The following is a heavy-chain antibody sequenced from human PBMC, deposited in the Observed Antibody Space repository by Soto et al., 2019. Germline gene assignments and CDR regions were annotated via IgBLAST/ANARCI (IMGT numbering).Heavy chain of an antibody. CDR3: AREMGACSDSSCYPGPYDS. Sequence: GGSLRLSCAASGFTFTSYSMNWVRQAPGQGLEWVSYMTSKSTTIKYADSVKGRFTVSRDNAKNSLYLQLNSLRDEDTAVYYCAREMGACSDSSCYPGPYDSWGQGTLVTVSS. CDR2: MTSKSTTI. D-gene: IGHD3-16*01. V-gene: IGHV3-48*02. J-gene: IGHJ5*02. CDR1: GFTFTSYS.